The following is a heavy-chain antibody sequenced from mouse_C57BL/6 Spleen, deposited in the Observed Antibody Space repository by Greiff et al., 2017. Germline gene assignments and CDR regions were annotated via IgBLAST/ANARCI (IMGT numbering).Heavy chain of an antibody. D-gene: IGHD1-1*01. V-gene: IGHV1-78*01. Sequence: VQLQQSDAELVKPGASVKISCKASGYTFTDHTIPWMKQRPEQGLEWIGYIYPRDGSTKYTEKFKGKATLTADKSSSAAYMQLNSLTSEDSAVYFCARDGSGAWFAYWGQGTLVTVSA. CDR1: GYTFTDHT. CDR2: IYPRDGST. J-gene: IGHJ3*01. CDR3: ARDGSGAWFAY.